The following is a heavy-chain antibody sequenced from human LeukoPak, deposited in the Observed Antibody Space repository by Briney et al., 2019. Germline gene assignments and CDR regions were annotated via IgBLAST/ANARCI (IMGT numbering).Heavy chain of an antibody. V-gene: IGHV3-7*03. CDR3: AKAPLYDSSGYKLGIFDY. Sequence: GGSLRLSCAASGFTFSTYWMSWVRRAPGKGLEWVANIKQDGSEKYYVDSVKGRFTISRDNSKNTLYLQMNSLRAEDTAVYYCAKAPLYDSSGYKLGIFDYWGQGTLVTVSS. D-gene: IGHD3-22*01. J-gene: IGHJ4*02. CDR2: IKQDGSEK. CDR1: GFTFSTYW.